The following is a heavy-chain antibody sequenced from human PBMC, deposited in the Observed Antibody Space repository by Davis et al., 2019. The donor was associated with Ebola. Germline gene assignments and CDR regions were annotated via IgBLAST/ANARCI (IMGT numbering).Heavy chain of an antibody. D-gene: IGHD3-10*01. CDR3: ARGGPYYGSGSYSHYYYYYGMDV. Sequence: PSETLSLTCAVYGGSFSGYYWSWIRQPSGKGLEWIGEINHSGSTNYNPSLKSRVTISVDTSKNQFSLKLSSVTAADTAVYYCARGGPYYGSGSYSHYYYYYGMDVWGQGTTVTVSS. J-gene: IGHJ6*02. CDR2: INHSGST. V-gene: IGHV4-34*01. CDR1: GGSFSGYY.